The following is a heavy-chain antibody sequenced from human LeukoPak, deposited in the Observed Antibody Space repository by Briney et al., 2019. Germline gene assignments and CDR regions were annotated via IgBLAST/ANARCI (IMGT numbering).Heavy chain of an antibody. CDR3: ARDRFDSSGWYYFDY. CDR2: IWYDGSNK. J-gene: IGHJ4*02. CDR1: GFTFSSYA. Sequence: PGGSLRLSCAASGFTFSSYAMSWVRQAPGKGLEWVAVIWYDGSNKYYADSVKGRFTISRDNSKNTLYLQMNSLRAEDTAVYYCARDRFDSSGWYYFDYWGQGTLVTVSS. V-gene: IGHV3-33*08. D-gene: IGHD6-19*01.